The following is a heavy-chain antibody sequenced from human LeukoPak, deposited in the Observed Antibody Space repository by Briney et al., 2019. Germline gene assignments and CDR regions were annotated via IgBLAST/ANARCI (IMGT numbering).Heavy chain of an antibody. D-gene: IGHD3/OR15-3a*01. J-gene: IGHJ4*02. CDR3: ARWPRYDFWSGYSGGFDY. Sequence: ASVKVSCKASGGTFSSYAISWVRQAPGQGLEWMGGIIPIFGTANYAQKFQGRVTITVDESTSTAYMELSSLRSEDTAVYYCARWPRYDFWSGYSGGFDYWGQGTLVTVSS. CDR1: GGTFSSYA. V-gene: IGHV1-69*13. CDR2: IIPIFGTA.